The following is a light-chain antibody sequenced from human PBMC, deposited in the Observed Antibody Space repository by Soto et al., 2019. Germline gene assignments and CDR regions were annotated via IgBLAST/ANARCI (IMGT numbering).Light chain of an antibody. J-gene: IGKJ5*01. CDR1: QSVRSY. Sequence: EIVMTHSPATLSLSPGERATLSCSASQSVRSYLAWYQQKPGQAPRLLIYDASNRAPGIPARFSGSGSGTDFTLTISSLQPDDFAVYYCQQRSSWPRITFGQGTRLEIK. CDR3: QQRSSWPRIT. CDR2: DAS. V-gene: IGKV3-11*01.